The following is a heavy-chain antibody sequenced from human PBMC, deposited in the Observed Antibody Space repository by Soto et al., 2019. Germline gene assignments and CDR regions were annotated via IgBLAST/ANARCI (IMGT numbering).Heavy chain of an antibody. D-gene: IGHD6-13*01. V-gene: IGHV4-4*07. CDR3: VASLAASGLNWLDP. Sequence: SETLSLTCIVSGGSISEKYWNWVRQPPGKGLEWIGLIFANGHTDYNPSLKSRVTTSVDASKNQFSLRLTSMTAADTAVYYCVASLAASGLNWLDPWGRGTLVTVSS. J-gene: IGHJ5*02. CDR1: GGSISEKY. CDR2: IFANGHT.